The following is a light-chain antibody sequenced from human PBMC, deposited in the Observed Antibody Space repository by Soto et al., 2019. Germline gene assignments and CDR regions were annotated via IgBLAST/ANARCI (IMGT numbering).Light chain of an antibody. Sequence: QSALTQPPSASGSPGQSVTISCTGTSSDVGGYDYVSWYQQHPGKAPKLMIYEVSKRPSGVPDRFSGSKSGNTASLTISGLQAEDEADYYCCSYAGSYTFGVFGGGTKLTVL. CDR1: SSDVGGYDY. J-gene: IGLJ2*01. CDR2: EVS. V-gene: IGLV2-8*01. CDR3: CSYAGSYTFGV.